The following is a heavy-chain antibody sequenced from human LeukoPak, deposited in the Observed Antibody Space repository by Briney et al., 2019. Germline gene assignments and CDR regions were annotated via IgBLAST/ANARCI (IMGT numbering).Heavy chain of an antibody. V-gene: IGHV3-11*05. CDR3: ARDREVVAFDI. CDR1: GFTFSDYY. D-gene: IGHD2-15*01. CDR2: ITGNTTYT. J-gene: IGHJ3*02. Sequence: GGSLRLSCAAPGFTFSDYYMSWIRQPPGRGLEGVSYITGNTTYTNYADSVRGRFTISRDNSKNSLYLQMNSLRAEDTAVYYCARDREVVAFDIWGQGTMVTVSS.